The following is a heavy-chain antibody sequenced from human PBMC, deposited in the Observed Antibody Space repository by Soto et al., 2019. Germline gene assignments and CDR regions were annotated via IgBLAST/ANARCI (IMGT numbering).Heavy chain of an antibody. CDR3: ARAHYYYGMDV. V-gene: IGHV4-30-2*01. CDR2: IYQSGSS. J-gene: IGHJ6*01. Sequence: TLSLTCGVSGGSISSGGYSWNWIRQPPGKGLEWIGYIYQSGSSYYNLSLKSRVTISIDRSKNQFSLKLSSVTAADTAMYYCARAHYYYGMDVWGQGTTVTVSS. CDR1: GGSISSGGYS.